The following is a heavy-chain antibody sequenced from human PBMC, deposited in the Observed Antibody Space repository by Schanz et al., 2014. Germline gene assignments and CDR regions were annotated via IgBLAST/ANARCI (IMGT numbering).Heavy chain of an antibody. J-gene: IGHJ4*02. CDR3: TTAHYSSNYETLDY. CDR1: GFTFSSYW. Sequence: EVQLVESGGDVVQPGGSLRLSCAATGFTFSSYWMHWVRQAPGKGLEWVARIKSRIHGGTTDYAAPVKGRFTISRDDSKHTVYLQMDSLKTEDTALYYCTTAHYSSNYETLDYWGQGTLVTVSS. D-gene: IGHD6-13*01. V-gene: IGHV3-15*01. CDR2: IKSRIHGGTT.